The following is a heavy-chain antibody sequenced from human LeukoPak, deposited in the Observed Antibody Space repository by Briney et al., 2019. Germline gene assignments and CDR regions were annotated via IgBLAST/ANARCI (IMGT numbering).Heavy chain of an antibody. D-gene: IGHD6-6*01. Sequence: PSETLSLTCAVYGGSFSGDYWSWIRQPPGKGLKGFGEINHSGSTNYNPSLKSRVTISVDTSKNQFSLKLSSVAAADTAVYYCARAEMGIAARPFDYWGQGTLVTVSS. J-gene: IGHJ4*02. V-gene: IGHV4-34*01. CDR3: ARAEMGIAARPFDY. CDR1: GGSFSGDY. CDR2: INHSGST.